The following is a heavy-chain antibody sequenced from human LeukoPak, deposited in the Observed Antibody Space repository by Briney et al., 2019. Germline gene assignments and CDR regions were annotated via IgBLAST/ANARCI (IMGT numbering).Heavy chain of an antibody. CDR3: TRDRENTAMILS. CDR1: EVKCVDHG. Sequence: LCYGAAEVKCVDHGVRWILKKKGKGLEWVSYIASSGSAIYYADSVKGRFTISRDNAKNSLYLQMNSLRAEDTAVYYCTRDRENTAMILSWGQGTLVTVSS. CDR2: IASSGSAI. V-gene: IGHV3-11*01. J-gene: IGHJ5*02. D-gene: IGHD5-18*01.